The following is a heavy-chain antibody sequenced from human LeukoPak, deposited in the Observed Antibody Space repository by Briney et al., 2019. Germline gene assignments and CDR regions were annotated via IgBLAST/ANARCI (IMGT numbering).Heavy chain of an antibody. CDR3: VKGITSHDFFSRGE. Sequence: PGRSLRLSCAASGFTFSSYGMTWVRQAPGKGLEWVSGVSNSGGITYYADSVKGRFTISRDNSKNTLYLQMDSLSAEDTAVYYCVKGITSHDFFSRGEWGQGTLVTVSS. CDR2: VSNSGGIT. D-gene: IGHD3-3*01. J-gene: IGHJ4*02. CDR1: GFTFSSYG. V-gene: IGHV3-23*01.